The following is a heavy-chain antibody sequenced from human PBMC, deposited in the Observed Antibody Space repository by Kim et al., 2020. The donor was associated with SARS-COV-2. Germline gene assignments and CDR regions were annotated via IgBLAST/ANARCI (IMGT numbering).Heavy chain of an antibody. D-gene: IGHD1-20*01. CDR3: ARHASIRGLLPYNWFDP. V-gene: IGHV5-51*01. J-gene: IGHJ5*02. CDR2: IYPGDSDT. CDR1: GYSFTSYW. Sequence: GESLKISCKGSGYSFTSYWIGWVRQMPGKGLEWMGIIYPGDSDTRYSPSFQGQVTISADKSISTAYLQWSSLKASDTAMYYCARHASIRGLLPYNWFDPWGQGTLVTVSS.